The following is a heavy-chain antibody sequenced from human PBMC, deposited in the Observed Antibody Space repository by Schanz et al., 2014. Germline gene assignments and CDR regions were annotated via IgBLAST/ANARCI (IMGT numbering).Heavy chain of an antibody. V-gene: IGHV3-30*02. CDR1: GFTFSNYG. J-gene: IGHJ4*02. D-gene: IGHD4-17*01. Sequence: QVQLVESGGGVVQPGGSLRLSCAASGFTFSNYGLHWVRQAPCKGLEWVAFIRYNGINEYYADSVKGRFTISRDNAKNALYLQMNSLRAEDTAVYYCVRDTDYHFDYWGQGTLVTVSS. CDR2: IRYNGINE. CDR3: VRDTDYHFDY.